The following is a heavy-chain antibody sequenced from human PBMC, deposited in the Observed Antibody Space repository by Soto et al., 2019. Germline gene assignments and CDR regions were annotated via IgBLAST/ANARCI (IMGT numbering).Heavy chain of an antibody. J-gene: IGHJ3*02. CDR1: GGSISSSSYY. CDR2: IYYSGST. D-gene: IGHD2-2*01. V-gene: IGHV4-39*01. Sequence: SETLSLTCTVSGGSISSSSYYWGWIRQPPGKGLEWIGSIYYSGSTYYNPSLKSRVTISVDTSKNQFSLKLSSVTAADTAVYYCARPAGAYQKAFDIWGQGTMVTVSS. CDR3: ARPAGAYQKAFDI.